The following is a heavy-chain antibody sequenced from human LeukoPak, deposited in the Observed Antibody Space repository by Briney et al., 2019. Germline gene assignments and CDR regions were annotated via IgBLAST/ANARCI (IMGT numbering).Heavy chain of an antibody. J-gene: IGHJ5*02. Sequence: SETLSLTCTVSGGSISSYYWSWIRRPPGKGLEWIGYIYYSGSTNYNPSLKSRVTISVDTSKNQFSLKLSSVTAADTAVYYCARGRYYDFWSGKSNWFDPWGQGTLVTVSS. CDR3: ARGRYYDFWSGKSNWFDP. CDR1: GGSISSYY. CDR2: IYYSGST. V-gene: IGHV4-59*01. D-gene: IGHD3-3*01.